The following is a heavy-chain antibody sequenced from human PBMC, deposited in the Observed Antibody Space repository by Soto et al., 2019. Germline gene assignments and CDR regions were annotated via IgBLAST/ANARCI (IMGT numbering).Heavy chain of an antibody. D-gene: IGHD2-15*01. CDR3: AREFRYCSGGSCYSGDYFDY. CDR2: IWYDGSNK. V-gene: IGHV3-33*01. Sequence: GGSLRLSCAASGFTFSSYGMHWVRQAPGKGLEWVAVIWYDGSNKYYADSVKGRFTISRDNSKNTLYLQMNSLRAEDTAVYYCAREFRYCSGGSCYSGDYFDYWGQGTLVTVSS. CDR1: GFTFSSYG. J-gene: IGHJ4*02.